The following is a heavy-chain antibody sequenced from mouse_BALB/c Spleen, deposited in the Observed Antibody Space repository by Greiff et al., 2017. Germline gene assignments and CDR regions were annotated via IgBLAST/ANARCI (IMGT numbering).Heavy chain of an antibody. V-gene: IGHV5-17*02. CDR2: ISSGSSTI. Sequence: EVKLVESGGGLVQPGGSRKLSCAASGFTFSSFGMHWVRQAPEKGLEWVAYISSGSSTIYYADTVKGRFTISRDNPKNTLFLQMTSLRSEDTAMYYCARSPNAMDYWGQGTSVTVSS. J-gene: IGHJ4*01. CDR3: ARSPNAMDY. CDR1: GFTFSSFG.